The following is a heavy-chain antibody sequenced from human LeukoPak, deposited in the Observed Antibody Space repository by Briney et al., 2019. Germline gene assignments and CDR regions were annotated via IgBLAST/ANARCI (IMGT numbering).Heavy chain of an antibody. CDR1: GVSISIGSYF. J-gene: IGHJ4*02. CDR3: AIAGVYYDSSDYYGTFDY. D-gene: IGHD3-22*01. CDR2: IYTSWST. Sequence: KASHTLSLPCTVSGVSISIGSYFGTWIPQPAGKGLEWNGRIYTSWSTNYNRSLKSRVTISVDTSKNQFSLKLSSVTAADTAVYYCAIAGVYYDSSDYYGTFDYWGQGTLVTVSS. V-gene: IGHV4-61*02.